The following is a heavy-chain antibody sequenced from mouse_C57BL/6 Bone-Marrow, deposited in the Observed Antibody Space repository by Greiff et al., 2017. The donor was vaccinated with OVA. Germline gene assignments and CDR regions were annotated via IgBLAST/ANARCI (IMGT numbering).Heavy chain of an antibody. V-gene: IGHV1-81*01. CDR1: GYTFPSYG. J-gene: IGHJ1*03. Sequence: VQLQQSGAELARPGASVKLSCKASGYTFPSYGISWVKQSTGQGLEWIGEIYPRSGNTYYNEKFKGKATLTADKSSSTAYMELRSLTSEDSAVYFCARRDYGSSYGVWGTGTTVTVSS. CDR3: ARRDYGSSYGV. CDR2: IYPRSGNT. D-gene: IGHD1-1*01.